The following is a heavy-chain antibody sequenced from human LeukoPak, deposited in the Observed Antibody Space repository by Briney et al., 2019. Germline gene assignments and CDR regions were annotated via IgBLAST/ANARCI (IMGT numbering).Heavy chain of an antibody. CDR3: ARVGSPDSDVAEFDY. D-gene: IGHD1-1*01. CDR1: GYTFTGYY. Sequence: ASVKVSCKASGYTFTGYYMHWVRQAPGQGLEWMGWINPNSGGTNYAQKFQGWVTMTRDTSISTAYMELSRPRSDDTAVYYCARVGSPDSDVAEFDYWGQGTLVTVSS. V-gene: IGHV1-2*04. CDR2: INPNSGGT. J-gene: IGHJ4*02.